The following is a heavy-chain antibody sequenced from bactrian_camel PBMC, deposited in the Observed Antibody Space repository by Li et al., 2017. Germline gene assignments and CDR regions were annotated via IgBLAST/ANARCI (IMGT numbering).Heavy chain of an antibody. J-gene: IGHJ6*01. CDR3: AAAADIPTCSFGILKLRNDSGY. CDR2: VDSDGTS. CDR1: GDDIASYS. Sequence: VQLVESGGDSVQPGGSLTLSCKVSGDDIASYSLGWFRQHPSGNGRQGVAAVDSDGTSTYADSAKGRFTISQDNAKNSVYLQMNSLNVDDTGLYYCAAAADIPTCSFGILKLRNDSGYWGQGTQVTVS. V-gene: IGHV3S9*01. D-gene: IGHD3*01.